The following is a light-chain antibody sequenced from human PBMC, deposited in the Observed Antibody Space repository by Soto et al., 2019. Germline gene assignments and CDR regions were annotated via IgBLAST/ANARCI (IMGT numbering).Light chain of an antibody. CDR1: QSVNSN. J-gene: IGKJ1*01. CDR2: GAS. V-gene: IGKV3-15*01. Sequence: ETVMTQSPATLSVSPGERATLSCRASQSVNSNLAWYQQKLGQAPRVLIYGASTRATGIPARFGGSGSETELILTINSLQSEDFAIYYCHHYNTWPWTFGQGTKVEI. CDR3: HHYNTWPWT.